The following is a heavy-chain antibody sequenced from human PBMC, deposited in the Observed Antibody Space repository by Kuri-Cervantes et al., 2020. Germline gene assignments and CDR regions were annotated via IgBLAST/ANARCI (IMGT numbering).Heavy chain of an antibody. V-gene: IGHV4-59*01. CDR2: IYGSGST. CDR1: GDSISSYY. J-gene: IGHJ4*02. CDR3: ASEYYYDSSGYY. Sequence: SETLSLTCTVSGDSISSYYWNWIRQPPGKGLEWIGYIYGSGSTNYNPSLKSRVTISVDTSKNQFSLKLSSVTAADTAVYYCASEYYYDSSGYYLGQGTLVTVSS. D-gene: IGHD3-22*01.